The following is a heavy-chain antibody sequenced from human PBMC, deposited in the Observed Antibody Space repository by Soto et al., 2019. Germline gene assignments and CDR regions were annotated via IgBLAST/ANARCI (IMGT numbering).Heavy chain of an antibody. CDR3: ARGGYCSSTSCPGREGY. CDR1: GYTFTSYY. J-gene: IGHJ4*01. CDR2: INPSGGST. Sequence: ASMKVSCKASGYTFTSYYMHLVPQDPGQGLEWKGKINPSGGSTSYEQKLKSRITMTRDTSTSTINMEMRSMRSEDTAVYYCARGGYCSSTSCPGREGYWG. V-gene: IGHV1-46*03. D-gene: IGHD2-2*01.